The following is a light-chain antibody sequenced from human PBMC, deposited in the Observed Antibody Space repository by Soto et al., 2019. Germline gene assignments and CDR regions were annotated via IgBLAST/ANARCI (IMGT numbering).Light chain of an antibody. Sequence: QSVLTQPPSASGSPGQSVTISCTGTSSDVGGYNYVSWYQQHPGKAPKLMTYEVFKRPSGVPDRFSGSKSGNTASLTVSGLQAEDEADYYCSSYAGSNNFDVFGTGTKVTVL. CDR1: SSDVGGYNY. J-gene: IGLJ1*01. CDR3: SSYAGSNNFDV. V-gene: IGLV2-8*01. CDR2: EVF.